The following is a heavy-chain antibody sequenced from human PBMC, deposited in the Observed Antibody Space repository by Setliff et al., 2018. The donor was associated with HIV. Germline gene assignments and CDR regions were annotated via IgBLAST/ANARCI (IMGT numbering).Heavy chain of an antibody. CDR3: TTDRPRLERHYYDSSGYLDY. J-gene: IGHJ4*02. Sequence: AGGSLRLSCAASGFTFTNAWMSWVRQAPGKGLEWVGRIKTKTDGGTTGYAAPVKGRFTISRDDSKATLYLQMNSLKTEDTAVYYCTTDRPRLERHYYDSSGYLDYWGQGTLVTVSS. V-gene: IGHV3-15*01. CDR1: GFTFTNAW. CDR2: IKTKTDGGTT. D-gene: IGHD3-22*01.